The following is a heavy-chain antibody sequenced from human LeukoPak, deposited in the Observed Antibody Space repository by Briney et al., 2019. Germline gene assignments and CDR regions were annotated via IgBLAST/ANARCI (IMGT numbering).Heavy chain of an antibody. CDR1: GGSISSDY. D-gene: IGHD2-15*01. Sequence: SETLSLTCSVSGGSISSDYWAWLRQPPGKGLEWIGYIYYRGSTNYNPSLKSRVTISVDTSKNQFSLKLSSVTAADTAVYYCARDRGFCSGGSCYGGIDYWGQGTLVTVSS. CDR3: ARDRGFCSGGSCYGGIDY. J-gene: IGHJ4*02. CDR2: IYYRGST. V-gene: IGHV4-59*01.